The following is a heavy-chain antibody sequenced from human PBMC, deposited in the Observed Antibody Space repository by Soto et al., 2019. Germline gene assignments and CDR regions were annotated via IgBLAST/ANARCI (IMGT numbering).Heavy chain of an antibody. J-gene: IGHJ6*01. CDR1: GDTFSRHY. V-gene: IGHV1-46*03. CDR2: INPGNGDT. Sequence: QVQLMQPGAEVMKPGASMTVSCKASGDTFSRHYVHWVRQAPGQGLEWMGRINPGNGDTTYSQECQGRLTMTRGTSTNTVYMDLSSLRSDDTAVYYCATRVKGDFDVWGQGTTVVVS. D-gene: IGHD3-3*01. CDR3: ATRVKGDFDV.